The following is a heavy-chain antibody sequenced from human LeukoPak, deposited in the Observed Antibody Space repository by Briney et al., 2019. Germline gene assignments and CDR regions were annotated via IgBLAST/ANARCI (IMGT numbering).Heavy chain of an antibody. V-gene: IGHV4-59*12. CDR1: GGSISSYY. D-gene: IGHD3-22*01. CDR2: IYYSGST. CDR3: AREGEYYDSSGYYYYFDY. Sequence: SETLSLTCTVSGGSISSYYWSWVRQPPGKGLEWIGYIYYSGSTNYNPSLKSRVTISVDTSKNQFSLKLSSVTAADTAVYYCAREGEYYDSSGYYYYFDYWGPGTLVTVSS. J-gene: IGHJ4*02.